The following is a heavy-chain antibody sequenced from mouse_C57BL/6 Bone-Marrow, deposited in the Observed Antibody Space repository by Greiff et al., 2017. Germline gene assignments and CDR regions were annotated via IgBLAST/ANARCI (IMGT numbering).Heavy chain of an antibody. CDR2: ISSGGSYT. D-gene: IGHD2-5*01. Sequence: EVQRVESGGDLVKPGGSLKLSCAASGFTFSSYGMSWVRQTPDKRLEWVATISSGGSYTYYPDSVKGRFTISRVNAKNTRYLQMSSLKSEDTAMYYGARRGLYRNVEYYYAMDYWGQGTSVTVSS. V-gene: IGHV5-6*01. CDR1: GFTFSSYG. J-gene: IGHJ4*01. CDR3: ARRGLYRNVEYYYAMDY.